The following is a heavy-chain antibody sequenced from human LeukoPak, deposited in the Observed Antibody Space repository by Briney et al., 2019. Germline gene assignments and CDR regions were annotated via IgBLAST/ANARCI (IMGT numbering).Heavy chain of an antibody. Sequence: RSETLSLTCAVSGYSISSGYYWAWIRQTPGKGLQYIGMIYSTGDAYYSPSLKSRVTMSVDTSKNQFSLQLTSVTGADTAIYYCARVLYDTRTFDYWGQGTLVTVSS. D-gene: IGHD3-22*01. CDR1: GYSISSGYY. CDR2: IYSTGDA. CDR3: ARVLYDTRTFDY. J-gene: IGHJ4*02. V-gene: IGHV4-38-2*01.